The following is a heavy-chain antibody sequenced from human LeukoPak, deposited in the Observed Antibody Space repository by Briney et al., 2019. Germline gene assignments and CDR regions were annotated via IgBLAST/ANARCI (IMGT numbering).Heavy chain of an antibody. CDR1: GFTFSSYE. Sequence: GGSLRLSCAASGFTFSSYEMNWVRQAPGEGLEWVSYISSSGSTRYYADSVKGRFTISRDNAKNSLYLQMNSLRAEDTAVYYCARVQTTVTTLDYWGQGTLVTVPS. CDR3: ARVQTTVTTLDY. D-gene: IGHD4-17*01. J-gene: IGHJ4*02. V-gene: IGHV3-48*03. CDR2: ISSSGSTR.